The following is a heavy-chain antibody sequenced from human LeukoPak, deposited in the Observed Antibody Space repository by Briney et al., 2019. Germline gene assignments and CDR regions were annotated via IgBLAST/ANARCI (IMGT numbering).Heavy chain of an antibody. D-gene: IGHD3-10*01. Sequence: GGSLRLSCSASGFTFSSYAMHWVRQAPGKGLEYVSAISSNGGSTYYADSVKGRFTISRDNSKNALYLQMSSLRAEDTAVYYCVKGRMVRGVHDAFDIWGQGTMVTVSS. CDR1: GFTFSSYA. V-gene: IGHV3-64D*06. CDR3: VKGRMVRGVHDAFDI. CDR2: ISSNGGST. J-gene: IGHJ3*02.